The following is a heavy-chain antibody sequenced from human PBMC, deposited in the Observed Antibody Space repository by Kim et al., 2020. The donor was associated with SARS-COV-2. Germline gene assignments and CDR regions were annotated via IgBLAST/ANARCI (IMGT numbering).Heavy chain of an antibody. J-gene: IGHJ4*02. V-gene: IGHV4-31*03. CDR3: ASYYYSSGVFDY. D-gene: IGHD3-22*01. Sequence: SETLSLTCTVSGESITRGGYYWGWVRQQPVKGLEWIGYIFYTGSTFYNPSLKSRVSISVDPSENQFSLKLSSVTAADTAVYYCASYYYSSGVFDYWGQGT. CDR2: IFYTGST. CDR1: GESITRGGYY.